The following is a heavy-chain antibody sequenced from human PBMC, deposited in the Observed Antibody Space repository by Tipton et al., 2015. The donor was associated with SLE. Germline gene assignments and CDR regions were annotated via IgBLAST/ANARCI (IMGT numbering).Heavy chain of an antibody. D-gene: IGHD7-27*01. Sequence: SLRLSCAASGFTFSIYSMNWVRQAPGKGLEWVSSISSSSSYIYYADSVKGRFTISRDNAKNSLYLQMNSLGSEDTAVYYCATTGDRGFFDSWGQGTLVTVSS. CDR2: ISSSSSYI. V-gene: IGHV3-21*01. CDR1: GFTFSIYS. J-gene: IGHJ4*02. CDR3: ATTGDRGFFDS.